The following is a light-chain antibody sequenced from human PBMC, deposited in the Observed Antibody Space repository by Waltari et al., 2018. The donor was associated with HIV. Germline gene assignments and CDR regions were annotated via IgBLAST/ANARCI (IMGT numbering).Light chain of an antibody. J-gene: IGLJ3*02. CDR1: SSNIGADYH. CDR2: GYN. V-gene: IGLV1-40*01. Sequence: QSVLTQPPSVSGAPGQRVTIPCTGSSSNIGADYHVNWYQQLPGTAPKLLIHGYNNRPSGVPDRFSGSKSGTSASLAITGLQAEDEADYYCHSYDSSLDGWVFGGGTKLTVL. CDR3: HSYDSSLDGWV.